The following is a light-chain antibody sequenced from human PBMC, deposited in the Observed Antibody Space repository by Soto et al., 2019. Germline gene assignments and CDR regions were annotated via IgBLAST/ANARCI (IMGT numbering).Light chain of an antibody. J-gene: IGKJ1*01. CDR1: PSVTNF. Sequence: DIVLTQSPATLSLSPGESATLSCRASPSVTNFLAWYQQKPGQAPRLIIYGAFNRATGIPARFSGSGSGTDFTLTISSLEPEDFAVYYCPQSSNWPPWTCGQGTKVDIK. V-gene: IGKV3-11*01. CDR2: GAF. CDR3: PQSSNWPPWT.